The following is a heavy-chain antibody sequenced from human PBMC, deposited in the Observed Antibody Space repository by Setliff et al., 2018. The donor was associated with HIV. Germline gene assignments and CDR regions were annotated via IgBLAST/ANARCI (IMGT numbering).Heavy chain of an antibody. D-gene: IGHD7-27*01. Sequence: SVKVSCKASGGNFTNSAIGWVRQAPGQGLEWMGAIVPILGIANSAQKFQGRVTITTDESTNTAYMELSSLRSEDTAVYYCARIPTGGAFDIWGQGTVVTVSS. CDR3: ARIPTGGAFDI. CDR2: IVPILGIA. V-gene: IGHV1-69*10. J-gene: IGHJ3*02. CDR1: GGNFTNSA.